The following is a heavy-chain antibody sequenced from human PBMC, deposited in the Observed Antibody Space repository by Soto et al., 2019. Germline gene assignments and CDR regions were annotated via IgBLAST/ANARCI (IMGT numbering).Heavy chain of an antibody. CDR2: ISSSGSTI. D-gene: IGHD3-16*01. V-gene: IGHV3-11*01. CDR1: GFTFSDYY. CDR3: ASGIFGGVPPYYFDY. J-gene: IGHJ4*02. Sequence: GGSLRLSCAASGFTFSDYYMSWIRQAPGKGLEWVSYISSSGSTIYYADSVKGRFTISRDNAKNSLYLQMNSLRAEDTAVYYCASGIFGGVPPYYFDYWGQGTLVTVSS.